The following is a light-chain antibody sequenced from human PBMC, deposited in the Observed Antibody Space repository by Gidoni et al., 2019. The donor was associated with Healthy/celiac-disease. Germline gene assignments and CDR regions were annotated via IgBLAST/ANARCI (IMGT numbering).Light chain of an antibody. CDR2: AAS. CDR1: QSISSY. J-gene: IGKJ4*01. Sequence: DIQMTQSPSSLSASVGDRVTITCRASQSISSYLNWYRQKPGKAPKLLIYAASSLQSGVPSRFSGSGSGTDFTLTISSLQPEDFATYYCQQSYSTPHFGGGTKVEIK. CDR3: QQSYSTPH. V-gene: IGKV1-39*01.